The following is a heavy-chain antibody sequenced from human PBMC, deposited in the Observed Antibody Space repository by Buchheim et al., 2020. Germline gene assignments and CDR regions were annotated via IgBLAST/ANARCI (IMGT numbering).Heavy chain of an antibody. CDR1: GFTFSSYG. V-gene: IGHV3-30*18. CDR3: AKDTTKDGSGSYGVDP. CDR2: ISYDGSNK. J-gene: IGHJ5*02. D-gene: IGHD3-10*01. Sequence: QVQLVESGGGVVQPGRSLRLSCAASGFTFSSYGMHWVRQAPGKGLEWVAVISYDGSNKYYADSVKGRFTISRDNSKNTLYLQMNSLRAEDTAVYYCAKDTTKDGSGSYGVDPWGQGT.